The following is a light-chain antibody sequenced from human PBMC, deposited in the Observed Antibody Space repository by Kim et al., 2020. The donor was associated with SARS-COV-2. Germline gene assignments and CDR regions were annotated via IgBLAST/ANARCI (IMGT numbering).Light chain of an antibody. Sequence: SPGERATLPRRASQTVTSNYLAWYQQKPGQAPRLLIYGASSRATGISDRFSGSGSGTDFTLTISRLEPEDFAVYYCQQYGSSPATFGQGTKVDIK. CDR2: GAS. J-gene: IGKJ1*01. CDR3: QQYGSSPAT. CDR1: QTVTSNY. V-gene: IGKV3-20*01.